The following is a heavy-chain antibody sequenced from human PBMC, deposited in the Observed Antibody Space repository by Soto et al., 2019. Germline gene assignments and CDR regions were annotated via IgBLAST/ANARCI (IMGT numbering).Heavy chain of an antibody. CDR2: INRDGSKK. J-gene: IGHJ3*02. CDR3: ARDVSPGSSSLYLDAFDI. Sequence: EVQLEESGGDLVQPGGSLRLSCAASGFTLSAYWMTWVRQAPGKGLEWVANINRDGSKKSYLDSVRGRFTISRDNVGNSLYLQMDSLRADVTALYYGARDVSPGSSSLYLDAFDIWGQGTRVTVSS. CDR1: GFTLSAYW. D-gene: IGHD6-13*01. V-gene: IGHV3-7*05.